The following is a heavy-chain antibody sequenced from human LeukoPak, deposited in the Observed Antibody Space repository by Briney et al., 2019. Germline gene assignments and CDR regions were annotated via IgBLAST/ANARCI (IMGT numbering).Heavy chain of an antibody. CDR3: ARSAYPGNSVIED. CDR1: GITFSSQW. V-gene: IGHV3-74*01. D-gene: IGHD4-23*01. J-gene: IGHJ4*02. Sequence: PGGSLRLSCAGSGITFSSQWMHWVREATGKGLVWVSRINSDGRSTNYADSVKRRFTISRDNAKNTLYLQMNSLRAEDTAVYYCARSAYPGNSVIEDWGRGTLVTVSS. CDR2: INSDGRST.